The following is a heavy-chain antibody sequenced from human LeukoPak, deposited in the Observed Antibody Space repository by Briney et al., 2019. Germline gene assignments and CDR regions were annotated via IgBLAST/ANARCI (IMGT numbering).Heavy chain of an antibody. J-gene: IGHJ6*03. CDR2: ISAYNGNT. D-gene: IGHD3-16*01. V-gene: IGHV1-18*01. CDR1: GYTFTSYG. Sequence: GASVKVSCKASGYTFTSYGFSWVRQAPGQGLEWMGWISAYNGNTNYAQKLQGRVTMTTDTSTSTAYMELRSLRSDDTAVYYCARVGAPGRGNYYMDVWGKGTTVTVSS. CDR3: ARVGAPGRGNYYMDV.